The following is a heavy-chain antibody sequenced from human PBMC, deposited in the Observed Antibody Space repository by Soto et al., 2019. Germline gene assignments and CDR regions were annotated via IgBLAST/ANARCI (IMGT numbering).Heavy chain of an antibody. CDR1: GFTFSSYA. CDR3: AKDPHDYGDYGYFDC. CDR2: ISYDGSNK. Sequence: GGSLRLSCAASGFTFSSYAMHWVRQAPGKGLEWVAVISYDGSNKYYADSVKGRFTISRDNSKNTLYLQMNSLRAEDTAVYYCAKDPHDYGDYGYFDCWGQGTLVSVSS. D-gene: IGHD4-17*01. J-gene: IGHJ4*02. V-gene: IGHV3-30-3*01.